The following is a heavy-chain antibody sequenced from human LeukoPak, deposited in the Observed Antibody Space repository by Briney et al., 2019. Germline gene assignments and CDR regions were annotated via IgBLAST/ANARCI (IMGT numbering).Heavy chain of an antibody. CDR1: GYSFTDYY. Sequence: GASVKVSCKASGYSFTDYYIHWVRQAPGQGLEWMGIINPSGGSTSYAQKFQGRVTMTRDTSTSTVYMELSSLRSEDTAVYYCARERISSGYDSVLDYWGQGTLVTVSS. D-gene: IGHD5-12*01. CDR3: ARERISSGYDSVLDY. V-gene: IGHV1-46*01. CDR2: INPSGGST. J-gene: IGHJ4*02.